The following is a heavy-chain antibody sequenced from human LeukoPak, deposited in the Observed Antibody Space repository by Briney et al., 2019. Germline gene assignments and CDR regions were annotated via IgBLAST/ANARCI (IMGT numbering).Heavy chain of an antibody. J-gene: IGHJ4*02. CDR1: GGTFSSYA. CDR3: AIPGSSGYFDY. Sequence: SVKVSCKASGGTFSSYAISWVRQAPGQGLEWMGRIIPILGIANYAQKFQGRVTITADKSTSTAYMELSSLRSEDTAVYYCAIPGSSGYFDYWGQGTLVTVSS. V-gene: IGHV1-69*04. CDR2: IIPILGIA. D-gene: IGHD3-22*01.